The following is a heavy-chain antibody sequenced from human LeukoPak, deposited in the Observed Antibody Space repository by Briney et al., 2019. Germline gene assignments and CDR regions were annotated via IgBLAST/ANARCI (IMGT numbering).Heavy chain of an antibody. CDR2: ISWNSGSI. CDR3: AKDMGRYYYYYMDV. V-gene: IGHV3-9*01. J-gene: IGHJ6*03. CDR1: GLTFDDYA. Sequence: GGSLRDSCAASGLTFDDYAMHWVRQAPGRGREWVSGISWNSGSIGYAGSVKGRFTISGDNAKNSLYLQMNSLRAEDTALYYCAKDMGRYYYYYMDVGGKGTTVTVSS.